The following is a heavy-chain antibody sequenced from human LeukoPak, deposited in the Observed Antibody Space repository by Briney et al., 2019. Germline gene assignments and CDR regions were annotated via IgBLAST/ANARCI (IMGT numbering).Heavy chain of an antibody. Sequence: SVTVSCKASGGTFSSYAISWVRQAPGQGLEWMGGIIPIFGTANYAQKFQGRVTITTDASTSTPYMELSSLRSEDTAVYYCASSIFGVVITAGYYYYMDVWGKGTTVTVSS. CDR3: ASSIFGVVITAGYYYYMDV. J-gene: IGHJ6*03. V-gene: IGHV1-69*05. CDR2: IIPIFGTA. CDR1: GGTFSSYA. D-gene: IGHD3-3*01.